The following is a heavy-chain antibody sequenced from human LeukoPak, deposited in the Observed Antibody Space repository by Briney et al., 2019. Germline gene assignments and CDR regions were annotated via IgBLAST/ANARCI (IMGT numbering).Heavy chain of an antibody. D-gene: IGHD3-10*01. Sequence: SETLSLTCAVSGGPFSGYFWSWIRQSSGKGLEWIGEIHNSVTTNYNPCLNSRVTISEDTSKNQIYLNLSSVTAADTAVYYCARRYYYNLGSFPFDFWGQGTLVTVSS. CDR1: GGPFSGYF. V-gene: IGHV4-34*01. CDR2: IHNSVTT. CDR3: ARRYYYNLGSFPFDF. J-gene: IGHJ4*02.